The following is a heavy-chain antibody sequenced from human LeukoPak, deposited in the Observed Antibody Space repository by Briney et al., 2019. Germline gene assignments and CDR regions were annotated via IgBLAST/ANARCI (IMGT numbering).Heavy chain of an antibody. Sequence: PSETLSLTCTVSGGSISSYYWSWIRQPPGKGLEWIGYIYYSGSTNYNPSLKSRVTISVDTSKNQFSLKLSSVTAADTAVYYCARGSSGYYSIDYWGQGTLVTVSS. D-gene: IGHD3-22*01. J-gene: IGHJ4*02. CDR3: ARGSSGYYSIDY. V-gene: IGHV4-59*08. CDR2: IYYSGST. CDR1: GGSISSYY.